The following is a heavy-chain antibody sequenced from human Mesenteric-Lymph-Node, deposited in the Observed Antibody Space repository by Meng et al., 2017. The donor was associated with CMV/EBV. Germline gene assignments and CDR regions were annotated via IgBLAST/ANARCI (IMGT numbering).Heavy chain of an antibody. V-gene: IGHV4-59*01. D-gene: IGHD3-22*01. CDR2: IYYSGST. Sequence: SQTLSLTCAVYGGSFSGYYWSWIRQPPGKGLEWIGYIYYSGSTNYNPSLKSRVTISVDTSKNQFSLKVTSVTAADTAVYYCARGGSGYYRFDPWGQGTLVTVSS. CDR3: ARGGSGYYRFDP. CDR1: GGSFSGYY. J-gene: IGHJ5*02.